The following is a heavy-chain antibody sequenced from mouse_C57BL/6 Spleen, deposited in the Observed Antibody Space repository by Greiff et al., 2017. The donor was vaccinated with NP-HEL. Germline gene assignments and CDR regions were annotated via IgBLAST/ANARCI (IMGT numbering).Heavy chain of an antibody. V-gene: IGHV1-26*01. D-gene: IGHD1-1*01. CDR2: INPNNGGT. J-gene: IGHJ4*01. CDR1: GYTFTDYY. CDR3: ARQDYYGSSNAMDY. Sequence: EVQLQQSGPELVKPGASVKISCKASGYTFTDYYMNWVKQSHGKSLEWIGDINPNNGGTSYNQKFKGKATLTVDKSSSTAYMELRSLTSEDSAVYYCARQDYYGSSNAMDYWGQGTSVTVSS.